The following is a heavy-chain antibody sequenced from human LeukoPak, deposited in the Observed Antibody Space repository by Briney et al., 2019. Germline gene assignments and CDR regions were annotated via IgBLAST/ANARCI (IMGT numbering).Heavy chain of an antibody. D-gene: IGHD4-11*01. J-gene: IGHJ4*02. V-gene: IGHV4-39*01. CDR1: GGSISSSSYY. CDR3: ARGSNYAYYFDY. CDR2: IYYSGST. Sequence: SEALSLTCTVSGGSISSSSYYWGWIRQPPGKGLEWIGSIYYSGSTYHNPSLKSRVTISVDTSKNQFSLKLSSVTAADTAVYYCARGSNYAYYFDYWGQGTLVTVSS.